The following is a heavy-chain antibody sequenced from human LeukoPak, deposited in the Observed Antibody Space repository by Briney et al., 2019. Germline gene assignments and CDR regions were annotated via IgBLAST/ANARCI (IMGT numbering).Heavy chain of an antibody. CDR3: ARAGDGYNMHFDY. V-gene: IGHV1-46*01. Sequence: ASVKVSCKASGYTFTSYYMHWVRQAPGQGLEWMGIINPSGGSTSYAQKFQGRVTITTDESTSTAYMELSSLRSEDTAVYYCARAGDGYNMHFDYWGQGTLVTVSS. CDR2: INPSGGST. CDR1: GYTFTSYY. D-gene: IGHD5-24*01. J-gene: IGHJ4*02.